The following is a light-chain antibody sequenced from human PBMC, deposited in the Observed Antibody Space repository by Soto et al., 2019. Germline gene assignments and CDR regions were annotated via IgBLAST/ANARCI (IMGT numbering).Light chain of an antibody. V-gene: IGLV1-40*01. CDR3: QSYDTSLSGV. CDR1: SSNIGAGYD. CDR2: GNS. J-gene: IGLJ1*01. Sequence: SVLTQPPSVSGAPGQRVTISCTGSSSNIGAGYDVDWYQQFPGTAPKLRIYGNSNLPTGVPDRFPGSKAGTSASLPINGLHAEDEADYYRQSYDTSLSGVFGSGTKVPVL.